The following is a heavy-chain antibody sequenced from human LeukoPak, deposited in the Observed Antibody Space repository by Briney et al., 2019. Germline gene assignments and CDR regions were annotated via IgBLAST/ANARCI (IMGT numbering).Heavy chain of an antibody. J-gene: IGHJ4*02. CDR2: IYYSGGT. CDR1: GGSISSYY. CDR3: ARYGSGSARGYFDY. V-gene: IGHV4-59*01. D-gene: IGHD3-10*01. Sequence: SETLSLTCTVSGGSISSYYWSWIRQPPGKGLEWIGYIYYSGGTNYNPSLKSRVTISVDTSKNQFSLKLSSVTAADTAVYYCARYGSGSARGYFDYWGQGTLVTVSS.